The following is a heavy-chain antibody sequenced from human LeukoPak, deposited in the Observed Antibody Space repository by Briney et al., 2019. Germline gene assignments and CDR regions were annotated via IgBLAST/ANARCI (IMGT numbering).Heavy chain of an antibody. V-gene: IGHV1-3*01. CDR3: ARVGDYSGYDYLNWFDP. CDR1: GYTFTSYA. J-gene: IGHJ5*02. Sequence: ASVKVSCKASGYTFTSYAMHWVRQAPGQRLEWMGWINAGNGNTKYSQKFQGRVTITRDTSASTAYMELRSLRSDDAAVYYCARVGDYSGYDYLNWFDPWGQGTLVTVSS. CDR2: INAGNGNT. D-gene: IGHD5-12*01.